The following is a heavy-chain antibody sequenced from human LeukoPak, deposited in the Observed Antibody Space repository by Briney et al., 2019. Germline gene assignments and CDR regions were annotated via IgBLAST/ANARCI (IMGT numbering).Heavy chain of an antibody. J-gene: IGHJ4*02. D-gene: IGHD1-26*01. CDR2: INHSGST. CDR3: ASWEPPVDY. CDR1: GGSFSGYY. Sequence: SETLSPTCAVYGGSFSGYYWSWVRQPPGKGLEWIGEINHSGSTNYNPSLKSRVTISVDTSKNQFSLKLSSVTAADTAVYYCASWEPPVDYWGQGTLVTVSS. V-gene: IGHV4-34*01.